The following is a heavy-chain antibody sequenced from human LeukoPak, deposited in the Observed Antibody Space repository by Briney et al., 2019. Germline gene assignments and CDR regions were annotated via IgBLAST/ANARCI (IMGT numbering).Heavy chain of an antibody. V-gene: IGHV1-8*01. CDR3: ARDRIFGVVLHWFDP. CDR1: GYTFTSYD. Sequence: ASVKVSCKASGYTFTSYDINWVRQATGQGLEWMGWMNPNSGNTGYAQKFQGRVTMTRDTSISTAYMELSRLRSDDTAVYYCARDRIFGVVLHWFDPWGQGTLVTVSS. D-gene: IGHD3-3*02. CDR2: MNPNSGNT. J-gene: IGHJ5*02.